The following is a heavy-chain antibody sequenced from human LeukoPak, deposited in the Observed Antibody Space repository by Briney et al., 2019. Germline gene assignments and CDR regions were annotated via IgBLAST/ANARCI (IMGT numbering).Heavy chain of an antibody. CDR2: ISGSGGST. CDR3: AKVKIIVVVPAARDYGMDV. D-gene: IGHD2-2*01. V-gene: IGHV3-23*01. J-gene: IGHJ6*02. Sequence: TGGSLRLSCAAPGFTFSSYAMSWVRQAPGKGLEWVSAISGSGGSTYYADSVKGRFTISRDNSKNTLYLQMNSLRAEDTAVYYCAKVKIIVVVPAARDYGMDVWGQGTTVTVSS. CDR1: GFTFSSYA.